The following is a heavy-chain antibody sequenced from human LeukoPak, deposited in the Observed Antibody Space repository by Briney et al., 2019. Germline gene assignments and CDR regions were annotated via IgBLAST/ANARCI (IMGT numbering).Heavy chain of an antibody. D-gene: IGHD2-15*01. Sequence: PGGSLRLSCAASGLTFSNYAMSWVRQAPGKGLEWVGRIKTKQDGGTTDYATPVKGRFTISRDDSRNTLYLQMNSLRTDDTAIYYCTAIREYCDSAGCYSPYFYYYMDVWGKGTTVAVSS. CDR3: TAIREYCDSAGCYSPYFYYYMDV. J-gene: IGHJ6*03. CDR1: GLTFSNYA. CDR2: IKTKQDGGTT. V-gene: IGHV3-15*01.